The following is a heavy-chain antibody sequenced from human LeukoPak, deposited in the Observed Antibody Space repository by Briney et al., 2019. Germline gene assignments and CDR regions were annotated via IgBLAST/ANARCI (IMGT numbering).Heavy chain of an antibody. J-gene: IGHJ5*02. D-gene: IGHD1-26*01. V-gene: IGHV1-8*01. CDR3: ARGVGAPTVFDP. CDR2: MNPNSGNT. CDR1: GYTFTSYD. Sequence: ASVKVSCKASGYTFTSYDINWVRQATGQGLEWVGRMNPNSGNTGYAQKFQGRVTMTRNTSISTAYMELSSLRSEDTAVYYCARGVGAPTVFDPWGQGTLVTVSS.